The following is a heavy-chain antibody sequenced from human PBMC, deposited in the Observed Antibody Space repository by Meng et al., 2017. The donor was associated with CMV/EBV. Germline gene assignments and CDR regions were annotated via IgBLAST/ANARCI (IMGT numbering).Heavy chain of an antibody. V-gene: IGHV3-21*01. CDR3: AREGEEGAVAVGPYYLDY. CDR1: GFTFSSYS. D-gene: IGHD6-19*01. CDR2: ISSSRSYI. J-gene: IGHJ4*02. Sequence: AGSLSLSCAASGFTFSSYSMNWVRQAPGKGLEWVSYISSSRSYIYYAGAVKGRFTTSRDNAKNSLYLQMDSLRAEDTAVYYCAREGEEGAVAVGPYYLDYWGQGTLVTVSS.